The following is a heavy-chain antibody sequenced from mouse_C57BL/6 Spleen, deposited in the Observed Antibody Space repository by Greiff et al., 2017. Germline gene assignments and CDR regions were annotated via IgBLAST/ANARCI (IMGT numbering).Heavy chain of an antibody. CDR3: TTSYSNYYFDY. J-gene: IGHJ2*01. Sequence: VQLKQSGAELVRPGASVKLSCTASGFNIKDDYMHWVKQRPEQGLEWIGWIDPENGDTEYASKVQGKATITADTSSNTAYLQLSSLTSEDTAVYYCTTSYSNYYFDYWGQGTTLTVSS. CDR2: IDPENGDT. V-gene: IGHV14-4*01. D-gene: IGHD2-5*01. CDR1: GFNIKDDY.